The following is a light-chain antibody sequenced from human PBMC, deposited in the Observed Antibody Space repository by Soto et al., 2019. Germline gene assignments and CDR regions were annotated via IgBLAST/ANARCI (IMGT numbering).Light chain of an antibody. V-gene: IGLV4-69*01. CDR2: LNGDGSH. CDR3: QTWGTGIQV. J-gene: IGLJ3*02. CDR1: GGHSSYA. Sequence: QPVLTQSPSASASLGASVKLTCTLTGGHSSYAIAWHQQQPEKGPRYLMNLNGDGSHSKGDGIPDRFSGSSSGAERYLTISSLQSEDEADYYCQTWGTGIQVFGGGTKVTVL.